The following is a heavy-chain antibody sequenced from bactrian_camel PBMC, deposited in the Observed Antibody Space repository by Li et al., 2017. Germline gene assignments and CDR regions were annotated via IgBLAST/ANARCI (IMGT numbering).Heavy chain of an antibody. V-gene: IGHV3S10*01. CDR3: AKVQYLPYNEYDY. Sequence: VQLVESGGDSVQAGGSLRLSCAASEFTFSAYYMSWVRQAPGKGLEWVSRISSDGSTYYADSVKGRFTISRDNAKNTVYLQMNTLKPEDTAMYYCAKVQYLPYNEYDYWGQGTQVTVS. D-gene: IGHD2*01. J-gene: IGHJ4*01. CDR1: EFTFSAYY. CDR2: ISSDGST.